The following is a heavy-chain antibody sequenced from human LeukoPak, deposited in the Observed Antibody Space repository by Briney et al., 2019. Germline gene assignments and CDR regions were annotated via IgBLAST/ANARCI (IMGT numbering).Heavy chain of an antibody. V-gene: IGHV1-2*02. D-gene: IGHD2-2*01. Sequence: ASVTVSCKASVYTFTGHYMHWVRQAPGQGLEWMGWINPNSGATNYAQKFQGRVTMTRDTSISAAYVEVSGLTSDDTAVYYCARRAVDDLDHWGQGTLVTVSS. CDR1: VYTFTGHY. CDR2: INPNSGAT. CDR3: ARRAVDDLDH. J-gene: IGHJ4*02.